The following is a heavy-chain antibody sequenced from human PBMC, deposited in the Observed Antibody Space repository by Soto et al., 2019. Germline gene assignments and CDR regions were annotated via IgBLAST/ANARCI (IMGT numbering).Heavy chain of an antibody. Sequence: QVQLQESGPGLVKPSQTLSLTCTVSGGSISSGGYYWSWIRQHPGKGLEGIGYIYYSGSTYYNPSLMRRVTISVDTSKNQFSLKLSSVTAADTAVYYCARVEPSRFGERRGAFDYWGQGTLVTVSS. CDR3: ARVEPSRFGERRGAFDY. D-gene: IGHD3-10*01. V-gene: IGHV4-31*03. CDR1: GGSISSGGYY. J-gene: IGHJ4*02. CDR2: IYYSGST.